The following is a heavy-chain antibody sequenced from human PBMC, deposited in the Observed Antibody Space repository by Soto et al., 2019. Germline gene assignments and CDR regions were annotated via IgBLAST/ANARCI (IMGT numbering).Heavy chain of an antibody. Sequence: SETLSLTCADSCGSISSSNWWSWVRQPPGKGLEWIGEIYHSGSTNYNPSLKSRVTISVDKSKNQFSLKLSSVTAADTAVYYCARLWYGGNYYYYYGMDVWGQGTTVTVSS. CDR3: ARLWYGGNYYYYYGMDV. CDR1: CGSISSSNW. D-gene: IGHD2-15*01. CDR2: IYHSGST. J-gene: IGHJ6*02. V-gene: IGHV4-4*02.